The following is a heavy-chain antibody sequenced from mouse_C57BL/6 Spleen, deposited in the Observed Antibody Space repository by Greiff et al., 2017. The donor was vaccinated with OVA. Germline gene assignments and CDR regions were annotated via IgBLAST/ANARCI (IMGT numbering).Heavy chain of an antibody. V-gene: IGHV5-16*01. D-gene: IGHD3-2*02. J-gene: IGHJ2*01. CDR3: ARDQGYFDY. CDR1: GFTFSDYY. Sequence: DVKLVESEGGLVQPGSSMKLSCTASGFTFSDYYMAWVRQVPEKGLEWVANINYDGSSTYYLDSLKSRFIISRDNAKNILYLQMSSLQSEDTATYYCARDQGYFDYWGQGTTLTVSS. CDR2: INYDGSST.